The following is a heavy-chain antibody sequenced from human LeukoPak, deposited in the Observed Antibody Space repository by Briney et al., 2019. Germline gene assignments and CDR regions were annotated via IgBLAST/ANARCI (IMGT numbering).Heavy chain of an antibody. Sequence: GASVKVSCKASGYTLTDYYMHWVRQAPGQGLEWMGWISAYNGNTNYAQKLQGRVTMTTDTSTSTAYMELRSLRSDDTAVYYCARDHSMRIAATGTSDYWGQGTLVTVSS. CDR2: ISAYNGNT. D-gene: IGHD6-13*01. CDR3: ARDHSMRIAATGTSDY. CDR1: GYTLTDYY. J-gene: IGHJ4*02. V-gene: IGHV1-18*04.